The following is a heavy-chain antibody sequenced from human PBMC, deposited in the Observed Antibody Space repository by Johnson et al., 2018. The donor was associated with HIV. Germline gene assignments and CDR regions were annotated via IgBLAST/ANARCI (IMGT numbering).Heavy chain of an antibody. CDR3: ARRYSGSYGAFDI. Sequence: QVQLVESGGGLVKPGGSLRISCEASGMIFSNLWFNWVRQAPGKGLEWVSYISSSGSTIYHAESVKGRFTISMDNAKNTLYLQMNSLRAEDTAVYYCARRYSGSYGAFDIWGQGTMVTVSS. D-gene: IGHD1-26*01. J-gene: IGHJ3*02. V-gene: IGHV3-11*01. CDR1: GMIFSNLW. CDR2: ISSSGSTI.